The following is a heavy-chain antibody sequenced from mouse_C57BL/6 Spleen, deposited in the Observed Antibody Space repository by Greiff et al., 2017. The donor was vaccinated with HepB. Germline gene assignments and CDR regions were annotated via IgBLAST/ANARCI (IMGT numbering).Heavy chain of an antibody. J-gene: IGHJ1*03. CDR3: ARSGELGRYFDV. CDR1: GYTFTSYW. CDR2: IHPNSGST. Sequence: QVQLQQPGAELVKPGASVKLSCKASGYTFTSYWMHWVKQRPGQGLEWIGMIHPNSGSTNYNEKFKSKATLTVDKSSSTAYMQLSSLTSEDSAVYYCARSGELGRYFDVWGTGTTVTVSS. V-gene: IGHV1-64*01. D-gene: IGHD4-1*01.